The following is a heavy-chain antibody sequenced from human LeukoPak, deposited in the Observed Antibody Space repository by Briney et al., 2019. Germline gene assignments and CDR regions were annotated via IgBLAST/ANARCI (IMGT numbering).Heavy chain of an antibody. CDR2: INPNSGGT. Sequence: ASVKASCKASGNTLTDYYMHWVRQAPGQGLEWMGRINPNSGGTNYAQTFEGRVTMSRDTSTSPAYMGLSRLRSDDTAVDYCARGDVGVTPLSGWFDPWGQGTLVTVSS. CDR3: ARGDVGVTPLSGWFDP. D-gene: IGHD4-23*01. CDR1: GNTLTDYY. V-gene: IGHV1-2*06. J-gene: IGHJ5*02.